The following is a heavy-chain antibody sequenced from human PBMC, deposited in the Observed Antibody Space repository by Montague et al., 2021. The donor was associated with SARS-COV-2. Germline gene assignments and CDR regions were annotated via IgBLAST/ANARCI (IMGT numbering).Heavy chain of an antibody. CDR2: ISYSGST. D-gene: IGHD2-2*01. Sequence: SETLSLTCTVSGGSISSYYWSWIRQPPGRGLQWIGYISYSGSTNYNPSLKSRVTISVDTSKNHFTLRLSSVTAADTAVYYCANVRRTQLLFWTLYDDMDVWGQGTTVTVSS. J-gene: IGHJ6*02. CDR1: GGSISSYY. CDR3: ANVRRTQLLFWTLYDDMDV. V-gene: IGHV4-59*01.